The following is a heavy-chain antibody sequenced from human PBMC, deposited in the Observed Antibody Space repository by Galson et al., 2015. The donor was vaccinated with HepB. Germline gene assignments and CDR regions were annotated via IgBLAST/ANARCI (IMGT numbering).Heavy chain of an antibody. Sequence: SVKVSCKASGGTFSSYAISWVRQAPGQGLEWMGGIIPIFGTANYAQKFQGRVTITADESTSTAYMELSSLKSEDTAVYYCASLNYYDSSGQTRAFDIWGQGTMVTVSS. V-gene: IGHV1-69*13. J-gene: IGHJ3*02. D-gene: IGHD3-22*01. CDR3: ASLNYYDSSGQTRAFDI. CDR2: IIPIFGTA. CDR1: GGTFSSYA.